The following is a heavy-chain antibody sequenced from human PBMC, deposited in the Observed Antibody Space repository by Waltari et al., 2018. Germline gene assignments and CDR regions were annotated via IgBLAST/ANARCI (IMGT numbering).Heavy chain of an antibody. D-gene: IGHD6-6*01. CDR1: GGSFSGYY. Sequence: QVQLQQWGAGLLKPSETLSLTCAVYGGSFSGYYWSWIRQPPGKGLEWIGEINHSGSTNYNPPLKSRVTISVDTSKNHFSLKLSSVTAADTAVYYCARGLIIGSSFRYYYMDVWGKGTTVTVSS. CDR3: ARGLIIGSSFRYYYMDV. V-gene: IGHV4-34*01. J-gene: IGHJ6*03. CDR2: INHSGST.